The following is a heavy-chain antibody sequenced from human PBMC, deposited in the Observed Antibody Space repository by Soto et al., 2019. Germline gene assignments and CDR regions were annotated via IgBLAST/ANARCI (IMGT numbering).Heavy chain of an antibody. J-gene: IGHJ6*02. CDR3: ARDPNIVVVPAAIYYYYGMDV. CDR2: IKQDGSEK. D-gene: IGHD2-2*01. CDR1: GFPFSSYW. Sequence: GGSLSLSCAASGFPFSSYWMSWVRQAPGKGLEWVANIKQDGSEKYYVDSVKGRFTISRDNAKNSLYLQMNSLRAEDTAVYYCARDPNIVVVPAAIYYYYGMDVWGQGTTVTVSS. V-gene: IGHV3-7*04.